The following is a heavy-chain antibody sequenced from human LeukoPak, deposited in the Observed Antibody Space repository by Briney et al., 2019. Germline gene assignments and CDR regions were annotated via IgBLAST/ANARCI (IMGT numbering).Heavy chain of an antibody. CDR2: IYYSGST. V-gene: IGHV4-39*01. CDR1: GGSISSSSYY. J-gene: IGHJ4*02. CDR3: ARHASGFGD. D-gene: IGHD3-16*01. Sequence: SETLSLTCTVSGGSISSSSYYWGWIRQPPGKGLKWIGSIYYSGSTYYNPSLKSRVTISVDTSKNQFSLKLSSVTAADTAVYYCARHASGFGDWGQGTLVTVSS.